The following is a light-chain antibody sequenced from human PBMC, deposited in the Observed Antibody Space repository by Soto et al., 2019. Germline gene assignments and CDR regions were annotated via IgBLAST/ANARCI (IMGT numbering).Light chain of an antibody. CDR2: GAS. CDR3: QQYASSPLT. V-gene: IGKV3-20*01. Sequence: ENVLTQSPGTLSLSPGERATLSCRASQIVGRNYLAWYQQKPGQDPRLLIFGASRRATGTPDRFSGSGSGTDFTLTISRLEPEDFAVYFCQQYASSPLTFGQGTKVEIK. J-gene: IGKJ1*01. CDR1: QIVGRNY.